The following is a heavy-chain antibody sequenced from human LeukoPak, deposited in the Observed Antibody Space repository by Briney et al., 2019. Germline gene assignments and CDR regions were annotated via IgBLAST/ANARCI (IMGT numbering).Heavy chain of an antibody. CDR2: ITDSGGST. Sequence: GGSLRLSCSASGFTFSYYAMHWVRQAPGKGLQYVSAITDSGGSTYYADSVKGRFTIFRDNSKNTLYLQMSSLRAEDTAVYYCVKASSGYYYEYWGQGTLVTVSS. CDR1: GFTFSYYA. J-gene: IGHJ4*02. CDR3: VKASSGYYYEY. D-gene: IGHD3-22*01. V-gene: IGHV3-64D*09.